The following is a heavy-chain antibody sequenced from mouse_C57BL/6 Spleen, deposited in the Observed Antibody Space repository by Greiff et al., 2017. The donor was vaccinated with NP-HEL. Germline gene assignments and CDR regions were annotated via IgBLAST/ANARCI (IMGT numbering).Heavy chain of an antibody. V-gene: IGHV1-26*01. CDR1: GYTFTDYY. Sequence: EVQLQQSGPELVKPGASVKISCKVSGYTFTDYYMNWVKQSHGKSLEWIGDINPNNGGTSYNQKFKGKATLTVDKSSSTAYMELRSLTSEDSAVYYCAFDGSSYNYAMDYWGQGTSVTVSS. CDR3: AFDGSSYNYAMDY. CDR2: INPNNGGT. D-gene: IGHD1-1*01. J-gene: IGHJ4*01.